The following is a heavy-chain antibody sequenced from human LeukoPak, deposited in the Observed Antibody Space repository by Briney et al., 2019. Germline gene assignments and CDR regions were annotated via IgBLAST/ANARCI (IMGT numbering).Heavy chain of an antibody. V-gene: IGHV4-39*01. CDR2: IYYSGST. Sequence: PSETLSLTCTVSGGSISSSSYYWGWIRQPPGKGLEWIGSIYYSGSTYYNPSLKSRVTISVDTSKNQFSLKLSSVTAADTAVHYCARHGGSIDYWGQGTLVTVSS. CDR1: GGSISSSSYY. J-gene: IGHJ4*02. D-gene: IGHD2-15*01. CDR3: ARHGGSIDY.